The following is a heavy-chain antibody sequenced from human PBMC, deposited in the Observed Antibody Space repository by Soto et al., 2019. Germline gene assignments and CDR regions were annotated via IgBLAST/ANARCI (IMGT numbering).Heavy chain of an antibody. J-gene: IGHJ6*02. D-gene: IGHD6-19*01. CDR3: ARDMEQWLVRNYYYGMDV. Sequence: SVKVSCKASGGTFSTYAINWVRQAPGQGLEWMGGIIPMYSTTDYAQKFQGRVTLTADESTSTVYMELSSLRSEDTAVYYCARDMEQWLVRNYYYGMDVWGQGTTVTVSS. CDR2: IIPMYSTT. CDR1: GGTFSTYA. V-gene: IGHV1-69*13.